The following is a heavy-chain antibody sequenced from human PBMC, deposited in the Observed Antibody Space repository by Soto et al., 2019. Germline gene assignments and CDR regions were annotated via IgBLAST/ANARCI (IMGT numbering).Heavy chain of an antibody. CDR2: ILRSGTT. D-gene: IGHD1-26*01. J-gene: IGHJ4*02. CDR1: NFSISSGYY. CDR3: ARTHSGSYYSVFNY. V-gene: IGHV4-38-2*01. Sequence: PSETLSLTCVVSNFSISSGYYWGWIRQSPGKGLEWIASILRSGTTSYNPSLKSRVTISVDPSKNQFSLMLTAVTAADTAVYYCARTHSGSYYSVFNYWGRGSLVTVSS.